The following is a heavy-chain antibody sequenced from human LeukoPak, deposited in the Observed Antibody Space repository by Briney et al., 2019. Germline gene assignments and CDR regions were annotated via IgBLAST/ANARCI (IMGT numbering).Heavy chain of an antibody. CDR1: GYTFTGYY. CDR2: INPNSGGT. V-gene: IGHV1-2*02. D-gene: IGHD2-2*01. Sequence: ASVKVSCKASGYTFTGYYMHRVRQAPGQGLEWMGWINPNSGGTNYAQKFQGRVTMTRDTSISTAYMELSRLRSDDTAVYYCARVWCSSTSCYLDYWGQGTLVTVSS. CDR3: ARVWCSSTSCYLDY. J-gene: IGHJ4*02.